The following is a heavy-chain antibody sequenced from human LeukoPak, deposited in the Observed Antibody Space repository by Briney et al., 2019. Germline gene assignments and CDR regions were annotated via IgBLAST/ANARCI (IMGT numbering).Heavy chain of an antibody. D-gene: IGHD3-10*02. CDR1: GFTLSSYA. Sequence: PGGSLRLSCAASGFTLSSYAMHWVRQAPGKGLEGVALLLHDGSNKFYGDSVKGRFTISRDNSKNTLYLQMNSLRAEDTAVYSCARAQTMFWEFDGFDIWGRGTKVTVSS. J-gene: IGHJ3*02. CDR2: LLHDGSNK. CDR3: ARAQTMFWEFDGFDI. V-gene: IGHV3-30*03.